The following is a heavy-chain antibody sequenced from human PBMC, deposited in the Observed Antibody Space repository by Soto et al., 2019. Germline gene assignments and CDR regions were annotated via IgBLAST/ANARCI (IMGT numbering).Heavy chain of an antibody. J-gene: IGHJ5*02. CDR1: GASISGFY. Sequence: SETLSLTCTVSGASISGFYWSWIRKSAGKGLEWIGRIYVTGTTDYNPSLKSRVMMSVDTSKKQFSLKLRSVTAADTAVYYCVRDGTKTLRDWFDPWGQGISVTVSS. D-gene: IGHD1-1*01. V-gene: IGHV4-4*07. CDR2: IYVTGTT. CDR3: VRDGTKTLRDWFDP.